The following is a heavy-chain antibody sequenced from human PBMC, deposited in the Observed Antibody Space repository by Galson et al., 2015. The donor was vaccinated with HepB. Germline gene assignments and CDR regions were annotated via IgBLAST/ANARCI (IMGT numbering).Heavy chain of an antibody. D-gene: IGHD1-20*01. CDR1: GFTFSSYA. V-gene: IGHV3-23*01. Sequence: SLRLSCAASGFTFSSYAMNWVRQPPGKGLEWVSSVSASGATTRYADSVKGRFTISRDNSKITLYLQMNSLRGEDMAVYYCVKDQGNWNGNFDYWGLGTLVTVSS. CDR3: VKDQGNWNGNFDY. CDR2: VSASGATT. J-gene: IGHJ4*02.